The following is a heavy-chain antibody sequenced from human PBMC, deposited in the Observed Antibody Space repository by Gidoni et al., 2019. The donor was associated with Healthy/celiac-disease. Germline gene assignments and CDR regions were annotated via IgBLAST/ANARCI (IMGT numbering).Heavy chain of an antibody. CDR3: ARAQGCSSTSCSEWGWFDP. Sequence: QLQLQESGSGLVKPSQTLSLTCAVSGGSISSGGYSWSWIRQPPGKGLEWIGYIYHSGSTYYNPSLKSRVTISVDRSKNQFSLKLSSVTAADTAVYYCARAQGCSSTSCSEWGWFDPWGQGTLVTVLL. J-gene: IGHJ5*02. V-gene: IGHV4-30-2*01. D-gene: IGHD2-2*01. CDR1: GGSISSGGYS. CDR2: IYHSGST.